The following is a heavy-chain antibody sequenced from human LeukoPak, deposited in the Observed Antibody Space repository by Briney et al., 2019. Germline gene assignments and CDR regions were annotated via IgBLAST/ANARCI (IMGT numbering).Heavy chain of an antibody. V-gene: IGHV1-69*05. J-gene: IGHJ6*03. CDR2: IIPIFGTA. CDR3: ASAGQSPYYYHYYYMDV. Sequence: WASVKVSCKASGGTFSSYAISWVRQAPGQGLEWMGGIIPIFGTANYAQKFQGRVTITTDESTSTAYMELSSLRSEDTAVYYCASAGQSPYYYHYYYMDVWGKGTTVTVSS. CDR1: GGTFSSYA.